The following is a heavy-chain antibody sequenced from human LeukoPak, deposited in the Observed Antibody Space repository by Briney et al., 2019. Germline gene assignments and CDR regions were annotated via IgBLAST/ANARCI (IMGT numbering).Heavy chain of an antibody. CDR3: TRTTVTTGSYYYYYGMDV. Sequence: PSEILSLTCTVSGGSISSGGYYWSWIRQHPGKGLEWIGYIYYSGSTYYNPSLKSRVTISVDTSKNQFSLKLSSVTAADTAVYYCTRTTVTTGSYYYYYGMDVWGQGTTVTVSS. V-gene: IGHV4-31*03. CDR1: GGSISSGGYY. CDR2: IYYSGST. D-gene: IGHD4-17*01. J-gene: IGHJ6*02.